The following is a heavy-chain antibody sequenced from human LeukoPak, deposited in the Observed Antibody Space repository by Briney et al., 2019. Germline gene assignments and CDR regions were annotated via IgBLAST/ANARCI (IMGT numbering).Heavy chain of an antibody. CDR3: ARQGSGSARD. CDR2: IYYGGST. V-gene: IGHV4-39*01. J-gene: IGHJ4*02. D-gene: IGHD6-19*01. Sequence: SETLSLTCTVSGGSISSSSYYWGWIRQPPGKGLEWIGTIYYGGSTYYNPSLKSRVTISVDTSKNQFSLKLSSVTAADTAVYYCARQGSGSARDWGQGTLVTVSS. CDR1: GGSISSSSYY.